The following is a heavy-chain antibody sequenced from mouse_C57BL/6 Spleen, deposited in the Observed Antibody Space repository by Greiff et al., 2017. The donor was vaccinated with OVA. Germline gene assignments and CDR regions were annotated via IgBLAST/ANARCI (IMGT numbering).Heavy chain of an antibody. Sequence: VHVKQSGGDLVKPGGSLKLSCAASGFTFSSYGMSWVRQTPDKRLEWVATISSGGSYTYYPDSVKGRFTISSDNAKNTLYLQMSSLKSEDTAMYYCARPAQALYFDYWGQGTTLTVSS. CDR2: ISSGGSYT. V-gene: IGHV5-6*01. D-gene: IGHD3-2*02. CDR3: ARPAQALYFDY. CDR1: GFTFSSYG. J-gene: IGHJ2*01.